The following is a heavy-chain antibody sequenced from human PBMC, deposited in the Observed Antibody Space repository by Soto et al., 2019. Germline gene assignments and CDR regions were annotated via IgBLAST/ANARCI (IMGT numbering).Heavy chain of an antibody. D-gene: IGHD3-22*01. CDR2: ISSSSSYI. CDR3: ARDMYYYDSSGYDRFDY. V-gene: IGHV3-21*01. J-gene: IGHJ4*02. Sequence: EVQLVESGGGLVKPGGSLRLSCAASGFTFSSYSMNWVRQAPGKGLEWVSSISSSSSYIYYADSVKGRFTISRDNAKNSLYLQMNSLRAEDTAVYYCARDMYYYDSSGYDRFDYWGQGTLVTVSS. CDR1: GFTFSSYS.